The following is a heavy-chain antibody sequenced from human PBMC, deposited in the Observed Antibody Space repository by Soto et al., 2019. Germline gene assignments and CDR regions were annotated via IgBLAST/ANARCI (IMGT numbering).Heavy chain of an antibody. CDR2: ISGSGGST. D-gene: IGHD6-19*01. J-gene: IGHJ5*02. V-gene: IGHV3-23*01. CDR1: GFTFSSYA. CDR3: ALRTYLYSSGWIRFDP. Sequence: PGGSLRLSCAASGFTFSSYAMSWVRQAPGKGLEWVSAISGSGGSTYYADSVKGRFTISRDNSKNTLYLQMNSLRAEDTAVYYCALRTYLYSSGWIRFDPSCPATLVSVS.